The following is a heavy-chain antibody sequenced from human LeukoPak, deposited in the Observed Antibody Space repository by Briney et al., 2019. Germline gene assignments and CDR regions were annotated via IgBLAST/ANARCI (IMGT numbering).Heavy chain of an antibody. CDR3: ARLIYAYYYGSGSPGYFDY. CDR1: GYSISSGYY. CDR2: IYHSGST. J-gene: IGHJ4*02. Sequence: PSETLSLTCAVSGYSISSGYYGGWIRQPPGKGVEGIGSIYHSGSTYHNPSLKSRVTISVGTSKNQFSLKLSSVTAADTAVYYCARLIYAYYYGSGSPGYFDYWGQGTLVTVSS. V-gene: IGHV4-38-2*01. D-gene: IGHD3-10*01.